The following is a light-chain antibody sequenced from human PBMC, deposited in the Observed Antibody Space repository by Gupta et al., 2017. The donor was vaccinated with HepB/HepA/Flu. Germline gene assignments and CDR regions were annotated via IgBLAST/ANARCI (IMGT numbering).Light chain of an antibody. CDR1: SGDIGSDNY. CDR2: DVT. V-gene: IGLV2-14*01. Sequence: QSALTQPASVSESPGQSITISCNGSSGDIGSDNYVSWYQQHPGKAPKLIIFDVTNRPSGLSVRFSGSKSGNTASLTISGLQAEDEADYYCSSFTTSSTWVFGGGTKLTVL. CDR3: SSFTTSSTWV. J-gene: IGLJ3*02.